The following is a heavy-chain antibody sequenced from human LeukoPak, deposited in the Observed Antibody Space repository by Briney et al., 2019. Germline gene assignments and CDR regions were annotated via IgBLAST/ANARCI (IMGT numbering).Heavy chain of an antibody. CDR2: ISSSSSYI. CDR3: ARGGIAARVNDY. D-gene: IGHD6-6*01. V-gene: IGHV3-21*01. J-gene: IGHJ4*02. Sequence: GGSLRLSCAASGFTFSSYSMTWVRQAPGKGLEWVSSISSSSSYIYYADSEKGRFTISRDNAKNSLYLQMNSLRAEDTAVYYCARGGIAARVNDYWGQGTLVTVSS. CDR1: GFTFSSYS.